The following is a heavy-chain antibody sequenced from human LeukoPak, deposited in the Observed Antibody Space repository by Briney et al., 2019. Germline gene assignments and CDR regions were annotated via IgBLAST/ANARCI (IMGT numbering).Heavy chain of an antibody. D-gene: IGHD3-10*01. Sequence: PGGSLRLSCAASGFTFSSYAMSWVRQAPGKGLEWVSSISGSRTYIYYADSVNGRFTMSRDNSKNTLSLQMNSLRAEDTAVYYCAKSRIIMVRGVIPDAFDIWGQGTKVTVSS. CDR2: ISGSRTYI. CDR1: GFTFSSYA. J-gene: IGHJ3*02. V-gene: IGHV3-23*01. CDR3: AKSRIIMVRGVIPDAFDI.